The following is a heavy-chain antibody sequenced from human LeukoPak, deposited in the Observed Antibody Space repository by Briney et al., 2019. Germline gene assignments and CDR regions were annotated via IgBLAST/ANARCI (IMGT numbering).Heavy chain of an antibody. V-gene: IGHV3-7*01. CDR1: GFTFSSYW. Sequence: GGSLRLSCAASGFTFSSYWMSWVRQAPGKGLEWVANIKQDGSEKYYVDSVKGRFTISRDNAKNSLYLQMNSLRAEDTAVYYCARLYSSTWYAYMDVWGKGTTVTVSS. D-gene: IGHD6-13*01. CDR3: ARLYSSTWYAYMDV. J-gene: IGHJ6*03. CDR2: IKQDGSEK.